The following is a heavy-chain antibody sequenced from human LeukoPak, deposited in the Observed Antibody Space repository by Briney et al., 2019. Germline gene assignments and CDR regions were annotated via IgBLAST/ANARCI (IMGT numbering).Heavy chain of an antibody. CDR1: GFIVSRNY. V-gene: IGHV3-53*01. CDR3: AKDAMATVTYFDY. CDR2: LSSKYET. Sequence: GGSLRLSCAASGFIVSRNYMGWVRQAPGKGLEWVSALSSKYETYYADSVKGRFTISRDNSRNTLYLQMNSLRSEDTAVYYCAKDAMATVTYFDYWGQGSLVTVSS. J-gene: IGHJ4*02. D-gene: IGHD4-17*01.